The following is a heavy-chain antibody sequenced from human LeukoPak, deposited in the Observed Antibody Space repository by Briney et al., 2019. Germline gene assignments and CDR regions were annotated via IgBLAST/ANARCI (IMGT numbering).Heavy chain of an antibody. Sequence: GGSLRLSCAASGFSFSSHGMHWARQAPGKGLEWVAVIWYDGSHKSYANSVKGRFTISRDNPKNILYLHMNSLRADDTAVYFCARDRGYSSTWSFGKHYYMDVWGKGTTVTVSS. D-gene: IGHD6-13*01. V-gene: IGHV3-33*01. CDR3: ARDRGYSSTWSFGKHYYMDV. CDR2: IWYDGSHK. CDR1: GFSFSSHG. J-gene: IGHJ6*03.